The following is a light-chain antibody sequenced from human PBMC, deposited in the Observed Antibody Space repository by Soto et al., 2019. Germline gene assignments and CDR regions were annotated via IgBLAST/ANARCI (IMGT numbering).Light chain of an antibody. J-gene: IGKJ2*01. CDR2: KAS. CDR3: QQYNLYPYT. CDR1: QRVSTC. V-gene: IGKV1-5*03. Sequence: DVHLTQSPSTLSASVGDRVTITCRATQRVSTCLAWYQQKPGRAPKSLIYKASSLESGVPSRFSGSGSGTECNLTISSLQTDDCAYYQGQQYNLYPYTFGQGTKLEI.